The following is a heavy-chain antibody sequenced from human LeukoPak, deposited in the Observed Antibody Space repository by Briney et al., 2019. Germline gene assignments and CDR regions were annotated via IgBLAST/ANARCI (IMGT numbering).Heavy chain of an antibody. CDR1: GGSIRSSNW. D-gene: IGHD3-22*01. V-gene: IGHV4-4*02. CDR3: ARLGDSSGYYAFDY. J-gene: IGHJ4*02. Sequence: SETLSLTCAVSGGSIRSSNWWRWVRQPPGKGLEWIGEIYHSGSTNYNPSLKSRVTISVDKSKNQFSLKLSSVTAADTAVYYCARLGDSSGYYAFDYWGQGTLVTVSS. CDR2: IYHSGST.